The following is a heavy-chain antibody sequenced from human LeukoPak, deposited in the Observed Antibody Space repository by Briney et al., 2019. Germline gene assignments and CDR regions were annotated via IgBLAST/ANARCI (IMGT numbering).Heavy chain of an antibody. CDR3: ARADCSGAACSNWFDP. D-gene: IGHD2-15*01. Sequence: ASVKVSCKASGDTFSNYAISWVRQAPGQGLEWMARIIPIFATVNYAQKFQGRVTITADKSTTTAYMEPSSLRSEDTAVYYCARADCSGAACSNWFDPWGQEPWSPSPQ. J-gene: IGHJ5*02. V-gene: IGHV1-69*06. CDR2: IIPIFATV. CDR1: GDTFSNYA.